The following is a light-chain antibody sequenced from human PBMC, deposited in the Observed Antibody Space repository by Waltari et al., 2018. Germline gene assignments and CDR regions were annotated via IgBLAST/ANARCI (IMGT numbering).Light chain of an antibody. Sequence: QSVLTQPPSASGTPGQRVTISSSGSTSNIGSNLVNWYQQLPGKAPKLLISRSDQRPSGVPDRFSGSKSGTSASLAISGLQSEDEADYYCAAWDDSLNGHWVFGGGTKVTVL. V-gene: IGLV1-44*01. CDR1: TSNIGSNL. CDR3: AAWDDSLNGHWV. CDR2: RSD. J-gene: IGLJ3*02.